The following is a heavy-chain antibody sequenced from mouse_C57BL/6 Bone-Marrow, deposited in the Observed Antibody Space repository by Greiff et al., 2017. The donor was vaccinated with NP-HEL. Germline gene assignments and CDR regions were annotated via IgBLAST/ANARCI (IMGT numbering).Heavy chain of an antibody. CDR1: GYTFTSYW. V-gene: IGHV1-55*01. J-gene: IGHJ1*03. D-gene: IGHD1-1*01. CDR2: IYPGSGST. CDR3: ARITTVVAPYFDV. Sequence: VKLQQPGAELVKPGASVKMSCKASGYTFTSYWITWVKQRPGQGLEWIGDIYPGSGSTNYNEKFKSKATLTVDTSSSTAYMQLSSLTSEDSAVYYCARITTVVAPYFDVWGTGTTVTVSS.